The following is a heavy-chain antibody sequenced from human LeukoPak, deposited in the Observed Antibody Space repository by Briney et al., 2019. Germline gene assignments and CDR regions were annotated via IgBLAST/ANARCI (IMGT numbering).Heavy chain of an antibody. J-gene: IGHJ3*01. D-gene: IGHD3-10*01. CDR2: IMYDGSQK. V-gene: IGHV3-7*01. CDR1: GFTFSTYL. Sequence: GGSLRLSCAASGFTFSTYLMTWVRQAPGKGLEWVASIMYDGSQKYYVDSVKGRFTVSRDNAKNSLYLQMNSLRAEDTAVYYCARDRASGWGQGTMVTVSS. CDR3: ARDRASG.